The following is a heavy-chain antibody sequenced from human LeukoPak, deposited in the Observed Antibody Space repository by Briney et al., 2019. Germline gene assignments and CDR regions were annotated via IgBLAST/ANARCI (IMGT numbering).Heavy chain of an antibody. D-gene: IGHD1-26*01. V-gene: IGHV3-7*05. Sequence: GRSLRLSCAASGFSFSGHWMNWVRQPPRKGLECVANIKADGSEKYYVDSVKGRFTISRDDAKRTVDLQMDNLRAEDTAIYYCAYRNNFEYWGQGALVTVSS. CDR3: AYRNNFEY. CDR2: IKADGSEK. J-gene: IGHJ4*02. CDR1: GFSFSGHW.